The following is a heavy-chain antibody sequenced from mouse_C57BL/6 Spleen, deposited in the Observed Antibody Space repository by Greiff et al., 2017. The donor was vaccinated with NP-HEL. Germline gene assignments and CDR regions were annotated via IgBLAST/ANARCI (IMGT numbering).Heavy chain of an antibody. V-gene: IGHV1-64*01. CDR3: ARVTGDWFAY. J-gene: IGHJ3*01. CDR2: IHPNSGST. CDR1: GYTFTSYW. Sequence: QVQLQQPGAELVKPGASVKLSCKASGYTFTSYWMHWVKQRPGQGLEWIGMIHPNSGSTNYNEKFKSKATLTVDKSSSTAYMQLSSLTSEDSAVYYCARVTGDWFAYWGQGTLVTVSA. D-gene: IGHD4-1*01.